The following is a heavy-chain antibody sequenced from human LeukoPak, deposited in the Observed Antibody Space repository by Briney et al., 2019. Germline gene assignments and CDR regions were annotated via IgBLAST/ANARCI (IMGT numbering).Heavy chain of an antibody. Sequence: GGSLRLSCAATGFTFGSYAMSWVRQAPGKGLEWVSAISGSGGSTYYADSVKGRFTISRDNSKNTLYLQMNSLRAEDTALYYCAKDCTSTNCYVDYWGQGTLATVSS. D-gene: IGHD2-2*01. J-gene: IGHJ4*02. CDR2: ISGSGGST. V-gene: IGHV3-23*01. CDR1: GFTFGSYA. CDR3: AKDCTSTNCYVDY.